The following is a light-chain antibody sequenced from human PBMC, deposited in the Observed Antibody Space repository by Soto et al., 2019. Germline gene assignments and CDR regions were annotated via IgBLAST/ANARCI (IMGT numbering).Light chain of an antibody. CDR3: SSYTSASTLLYL. J-gene: IGLJ1*01. CDR1: SSDVGGYNY. V-gene: IGLV2-14*01. CDR2: GGT. Sequence: QSALTHPASVSGSPGQSITISCTGTSSDVGGYNYVSLYQQHPGIAPKLLISGGTNRPSGVSPRFSGSKSGNTASLTISGLQAEDEADYHCSSYTSASTLLYLFGTGTKLTVL.